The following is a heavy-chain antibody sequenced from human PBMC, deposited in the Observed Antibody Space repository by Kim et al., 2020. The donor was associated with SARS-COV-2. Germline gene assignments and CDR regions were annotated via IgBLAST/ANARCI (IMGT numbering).Heavy chain of an antibody. J-gene: IGHJ1*01. V-gene: IGHV3-23*01. CDR2: IRDSGGST. Sequence: GGSLRLSCVASGFTFNTYAMSWVRQAPGGGLVWVLGIRDSGGSTTYADSVEGRLSISRDNSRNTLYLQMESLRAEDTAVYYCATVTSGSRCWFEYFQHWGQGTLATVSS. D-gene: IGHD3-10*01. CDR1: GFTFNTYA. CDR3: ATVTSGSRCWFEYFQH.